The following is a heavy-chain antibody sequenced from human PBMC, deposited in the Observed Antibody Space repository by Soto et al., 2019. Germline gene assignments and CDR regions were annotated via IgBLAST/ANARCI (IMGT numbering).Heavy chain of an antibody. V-gene: IGHV1-2*02. D-gene: IGHD2-21*01. CDR3: AREFDSGDLGLDR. Sequence: QGRLVQSGPEVKTPGASVRVSCKSSGYTFGAYYIHWVRQAPGQGLEWMGWGSPLSGGTNIAQRFQGRLDLNNDASINTVFMELSSLRSDDTALFFCAREFDSGDLGLDRWGQGTTVSVS. CDR2: GSPLSGGT. J-gene: IGHJ6*02. CDR1: GYTFGAYY.